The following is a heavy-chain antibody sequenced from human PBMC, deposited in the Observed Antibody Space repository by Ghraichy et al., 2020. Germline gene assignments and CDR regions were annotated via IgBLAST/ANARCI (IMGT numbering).Heavy chain of an antibody. J-gene: IGHJ4*02. CDR2: IWYDGSNK. V-gene: IGHV3-33*01. CDR1: GFTFSSYG. CDR3: ARDLGYSSPDY. D-gene: IGHD6-13*01. Sequence: GSLRLSCAASGFTFSSYGMHWVRQAPGKGLEWVAVIWYDGSNKYYADSVKGRFTISRDNSKNTLYLQMSSLRAKDTAVYYCARDLGYSSPDYWGQGTLVTVSS.